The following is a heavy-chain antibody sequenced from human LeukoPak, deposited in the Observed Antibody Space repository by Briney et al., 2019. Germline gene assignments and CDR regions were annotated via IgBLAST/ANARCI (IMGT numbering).Heavy chain of an antibody. CDR1: GFTFSSYW. J-gene: IGHJ4*02. Sequence: PGGSLRLSCAASGFTFSSYWMHWVRHAPGKGLVWVSRINSDGSSTSYADSVKGRFTISRDNAKNTLYLQMNSLRAEDTAVYYCARSTYYYGSAPDYWGQGTLVTVSS. D-gene: IGHD3-10*01. CDR3: ARSTYYYGSAPDY. CDR2: INSDGSST. V-gene: IGHV3-74*01.